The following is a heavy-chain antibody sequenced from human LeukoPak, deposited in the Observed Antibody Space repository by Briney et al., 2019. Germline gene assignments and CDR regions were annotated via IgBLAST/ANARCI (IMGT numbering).Heavy chain of an antibody. CDR1: GYTFTSYY. D-gene: IGHD3-10*01. CDR3: ARDRLGGLWFGEFAYYFDY. J-gene: IGHJ4*02. CDR2: INPSGGST. Sequence: ASVTVSCKASGYTFTSYYMHWVRQAPGQGLEWMGIINPSGGSTSYAQKFQGRVTMTRDTSTSTVYMELSSLRSEDTAVYYCARDRLGGLWFGEFAYYFDYWGQGTLVTVSS. V-gene: IGHV1-46*01.